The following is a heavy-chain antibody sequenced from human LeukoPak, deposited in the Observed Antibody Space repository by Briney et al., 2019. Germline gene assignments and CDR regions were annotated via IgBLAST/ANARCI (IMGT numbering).Heavy chain of an antibody. CDR3: AKLKSGPNEGFIAAAGPSKSQDYFDY. CDR2: IYSGGST. V-gene: IGHV3-53*05. CDR1: GFTVSSNY. J-gene: IGHJ4*02. D-gene: IGHD6-13*01. Sequence: GGSLRLSCAASGFTVSSNYMSWVRQAPGKGLEWVSVIYSGGSTNYADSVKGRFTISRDNSKNTLYLQMNSLRAEDTAVYYCAKLKSGPNEGFIAAAGPSKSQDYFDYWGQGTLVTVSS.